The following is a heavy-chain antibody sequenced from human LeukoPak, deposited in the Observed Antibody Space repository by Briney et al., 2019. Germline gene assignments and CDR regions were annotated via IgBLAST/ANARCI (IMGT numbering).Heavy chain of an antibody. CDR3: ARDLEGGYLWGGFRYPGSPAYRSESDEYGLDV. CDR2: IRSKAYGGTR. Sequence: GGSLRLSCAASGFTFSHFWMSWVRQAPGKGLEWVGFIRSKAYGGTREYAASVKGRFTISRDDSKSIAFLQMNSLEIEDTAVYYCARDLEGGYLWGGFRYPGSPAYRSESDEYGLDVWGQGTTVTVSS. J-gene: IGHJ6*02. V-gene: IGHV3-49*04. D-gene: IGHD3-16*02. CDR1: GFTFSHFW.